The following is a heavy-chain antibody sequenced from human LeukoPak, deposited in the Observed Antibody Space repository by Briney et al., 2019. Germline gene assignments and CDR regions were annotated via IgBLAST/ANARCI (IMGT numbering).Heavy chain of an antibody. D-gene: IGHD2-15*01. J-gene: IGHJ4*02. CDR2: IYYSGST. Sequence: SQTLSLTCTVSGGSISSGGYYWSWIRQHPGKGLEWIGYIYYSGSTYYNPSLMSRVTISVDTSKNQFSLKLSSVTAADTAVYYCARAGPRYCSGGSCYSVDYWGQGTLVTVSS. CDR3: ARAGPRYCSGGSCYSVDY. CDR1: GGSISSGGYY. V-gene: IGHV4-31*03.